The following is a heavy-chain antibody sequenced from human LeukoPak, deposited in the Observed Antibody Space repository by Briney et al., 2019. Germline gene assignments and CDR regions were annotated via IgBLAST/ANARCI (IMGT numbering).Heavy chain of an antibody. V-gene: IGHV4-59*08. CDR1: GGSISSYY. CDR2: IYYSENT. D-gene: IGHD3-22*01. Sequence: SETLSLTCTVSGGSISSYYWSWIRQPPGKGLEWIGYIYYSENTYYNPSLKSRVTISIDTSNNQFYLKLSSLTAADTAVYYCARRDDSSGYHKIFDYWGQGTLVTVSS. CDR3: ARRDDSSGYHKIFDY. J-gene: IGHJ4*02.